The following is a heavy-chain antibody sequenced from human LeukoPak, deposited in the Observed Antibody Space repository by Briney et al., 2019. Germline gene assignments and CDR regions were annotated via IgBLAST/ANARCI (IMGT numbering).Heavy chain of an antibody. CDR3: AKVNWDDAFDI. Sequence: GGSLRLSCAASGFTFSSCGMSWVRQAPGKGLEWVSAISGGGDSTYYADSVKGRFTISRDNSKNTLYLQMSSLRAEDTAVYFCAKVNWDDAFDIWGQGAMVTVSS. V-gene: IGHV3-23*01. CDR2: ISGGGDST. J-gene: IGHJ3*02. CDR1: GFTFSSCG. D-gene: IGHD7-27*01.